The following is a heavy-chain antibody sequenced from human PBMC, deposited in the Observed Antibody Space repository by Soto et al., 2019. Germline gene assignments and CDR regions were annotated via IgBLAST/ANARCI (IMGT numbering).Heavy chain of an antibody. V-gene: IGHV3-30*18. J-gene: IGHJ6*02. CDR2: ISYDGSNK. D-gene: IGHD2-2*02. CDR1: GFTFSSYG. Sequence: GGSLRLSCAASGFTFSSYGMHWVRQAPGKGLEWVAVISYDGSNKYYADSVKGRFTISRDNSKNTLYLQMNSLRAEDTAVYYCAKELGYCSSTSCHTRYYYYYGMDVWGQGTTVTVSS. CDR3: AKELGYCSSTSCHTRYYYYYGMDV.